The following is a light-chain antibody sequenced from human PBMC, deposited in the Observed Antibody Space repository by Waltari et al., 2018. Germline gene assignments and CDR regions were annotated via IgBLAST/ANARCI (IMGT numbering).Light chain of an antibody. CDR2: AAS. CDR1: QSISSY. V-gene: IGKV1-39*01. Sequence: DLQMTQSPSSLSASVGDRVTITCRASQSISSYLNWYQLKPGKAPKLLIYAASRLQSGVPSRVSGSGSGTDFTLTISRLQPEDFATYYCQQSYSTPWTFGQGTKVEIK. CDR3: QQSYSTPWT. J-gene: IGKJ1*01.